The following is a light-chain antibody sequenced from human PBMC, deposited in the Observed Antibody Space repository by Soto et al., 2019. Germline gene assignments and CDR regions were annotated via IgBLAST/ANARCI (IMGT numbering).Light chain of an antibody. V-gene: IGLV2-14*01. Sequence: QYALTQPASVSGSPGQSITISCTGTSSDVGGYNYVSWYQQHPGKAPKLMIYNVITRPSGVSNRFSGSKSGNTASLTISGLEAEDEAEYYCGSYTGSSTLYVFGTGTKVTVL. CDR2: NVI. CDR3: GSYTGSSTLYV. J-gene: IGLJ1*01. CDR1: SSDVGGYNY.